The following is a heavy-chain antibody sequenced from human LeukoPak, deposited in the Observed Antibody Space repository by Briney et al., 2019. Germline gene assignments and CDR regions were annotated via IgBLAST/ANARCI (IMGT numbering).Heavy chain of an antibody. Sequence: SEALSLTCTVSGGSISSYYWSWIRQPPGKGLEWIGYIYYSGSTNYNPSLKSRVTISVDTSKNQFSLKLSSVTAADTAVYYCARTLHYGDYYYMDVWGKGTTVTISS. CDR1: GGSISSYY. V-gene: IGHV4-59*01. CDR2: IYYSGST. J-gene: IGHJ6*03. D-gene: IGHD4-17*01. CDR3: ARTLHYGDYYYMDV.